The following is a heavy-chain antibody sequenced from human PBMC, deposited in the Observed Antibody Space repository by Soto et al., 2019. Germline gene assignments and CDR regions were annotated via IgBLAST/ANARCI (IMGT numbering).Heavy chain of an antibody. CDR1: GFSLSTSGVG. J-gene: IGHJ5*02. V-gene: IGHV2-5*01. CDR2: IYWNDDK. Sequence: QITLKESGPTLVNPTQTLTLTCTFSGFSLSTSGVGVGWLRQPPGKALEWLALIYWNDDKRYSPSLKSRLTITKETSKNQVVLTMTNMDPVDTATYSCAHSPYDYVWGSVNWFDPWGQGTLVTVSS. CDR3: AHSPYDYVWGSVNWFDP. D-gene: IGHD3-16*01.